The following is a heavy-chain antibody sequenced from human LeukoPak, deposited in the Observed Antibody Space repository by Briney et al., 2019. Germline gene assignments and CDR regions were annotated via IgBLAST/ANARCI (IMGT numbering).Heavy chain of an antibody. CDR2: IYHNGNT. CDR3: ARARGLGYCSGGSCYNYNWFDP. D-gene: IGHD2-15*01. Sequence: SETLSLTCAVSGYSISSGYYWGWIRQPPRNGLEWIGSIYHNGNTYYNPSLKSRVTISVDTSKNQFSLKLSSVTAADTAVYYCARARGLGYCSGGSCYNYNWFDPWGQGTLVTVSS. CDR1: GYSISSGYY. V-gene: IGHV4-38-2*01. J-gene: IGHJ5*02.